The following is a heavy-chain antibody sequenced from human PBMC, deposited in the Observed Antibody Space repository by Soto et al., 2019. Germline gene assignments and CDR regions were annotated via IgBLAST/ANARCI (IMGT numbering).Heavy chain of an antibody. D-gene: IGHD3-3*01. CDR3: TKGIFGVAPYDAFDI. CDR2: ISDGGGST. J-gene: IGHJ3*02. V-gene: IGHV3-23*01. CDR1: GFTFSSYA. Sequence: PGGSLRLSCVASGFTFSSYAISWVRQAPGKGLEWVSAISDGGGSTYYADSVKGRFTISRDNSKNTLYLQMNSLRAEDTAVYYCTKGIFGVAPYDAFDIWGQGTMVTVSS.